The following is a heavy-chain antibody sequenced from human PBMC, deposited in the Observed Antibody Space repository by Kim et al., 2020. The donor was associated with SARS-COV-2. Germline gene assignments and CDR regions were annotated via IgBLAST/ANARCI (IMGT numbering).Heavy chain of an antibody. CDR3: ARVPGVLKPSPSYYYDSSGYNNWFDP. CDR1: GYTFTSYG. Sequence: ASVEVSCKASGYTFTSYGISWVRQAPGQGLEWMGWISAYNGNTNYAQKLQGRVTMTTDTSTSTAHMELRSLRSDDTAVYYCARVPGVLKPSPSYYYDSSGYNNWFDPWGQGTLVTVSS. D-gene: IGHD3-22*01. CDR2: ISAYNGNT. J-gene: IGHJ5*02. V-gene: IGHV1-18*01.